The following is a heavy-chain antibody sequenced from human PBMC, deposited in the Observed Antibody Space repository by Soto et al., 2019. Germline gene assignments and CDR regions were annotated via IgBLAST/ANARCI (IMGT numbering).Heavy chain of an antibody. V-gene: IGHV3-11*01. J-gene: IGHJ4*02. CDR3: ARDGIAASGXFDY. D-gene: IGHD6-13*01. CDR1: GFTFSDYY. CDR2: ISRDGDTI. Sequence: RLSCAASGFTFSDYYMTWIRQPPGKGLECVSYISRDGDTIHYADSVKGRFTISRDNAKKSLYLQMNSLRAEDRAVYYCARDGIAASGXFDYWGQGTLVTVSS.